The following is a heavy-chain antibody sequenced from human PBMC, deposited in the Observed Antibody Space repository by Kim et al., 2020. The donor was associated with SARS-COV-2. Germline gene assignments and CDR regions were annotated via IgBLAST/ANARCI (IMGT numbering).Heavy chain of an antibody. D-gene: IGHD3-10*01. Sequence: SQTLSLTCAISGDSVSSNSATWNWIRQFPSRGLEWLGRTDYRSKWSNDYAAFVKSRITINPDTSKNQFSLQLNSVTPEDTALYYCARGKSVVRGVTPNFHYWGQGTLVTVSS. V-gene: IGHV6-1*01. J-gene: IGHJ4*02. CDR1: GDSVSSNSAT. CDR2: TDYRSKWSN. CDR3: ARGKSVVRGVTPNFHY.